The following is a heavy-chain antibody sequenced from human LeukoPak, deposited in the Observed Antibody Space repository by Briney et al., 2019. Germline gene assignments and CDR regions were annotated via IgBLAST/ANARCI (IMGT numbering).Heavy chain of an antibody. Sequence: PGGSLRLSCAASGFTFSSYWMSWVRQAPGGGLEGGANIKQDGSEKYYVDSVKGRFTISRDNAKNSLYLQMNSLRAEDTAVYYCARERLGYCSSTSCYYYGMDVWGQGTTVTVSS. V-gene: IGHV3-7*01. CDR3: ARERLGYCSSTSCYYYGMDV. J-gene: IGHJ6*02. CDR2: IKQDGSEK. D-gene: IGHD2-2*01. CDR1: GFTFSSYW.